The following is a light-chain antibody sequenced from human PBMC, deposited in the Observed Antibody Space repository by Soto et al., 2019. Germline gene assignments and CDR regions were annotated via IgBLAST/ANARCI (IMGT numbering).Light chain of an antibody. CDR3: QQSYRTPYT. Sequence: DIQMTQSPSSLSASVGDRVTITCRASQSISSYLNWYQQKPGKAPNLLIYAASSLQSGVPSRFSGSASGTDFTLTISSLQPEDFATYYCQQSYRTPYTFGQGTKLEIK. V-gene: IGKV1-39*01. CDR1: QSISSY. CDR2: AAS. J-gene: IGKJ2*01.